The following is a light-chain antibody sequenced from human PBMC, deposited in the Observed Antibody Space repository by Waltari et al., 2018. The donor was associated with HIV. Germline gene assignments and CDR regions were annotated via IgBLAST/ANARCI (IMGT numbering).Light chain of an antibody. Sequence: DIVLTQTPLSLSVTPGQPASISCKSSQSLLHRDGKTYLYCYLQKPGQSPQLLIYELSSRCSGVPDRFSGSGSGTDFTLKISRVEAEDVGVYYCMQSIQLYTFGQGTKLEIK. CDR2: ELS. CDR3: MQSIQLYT. V-gene: IGKV2D-29*02. J-gene: IGKJ2*01. CDR1: QSLLHRDGKTY.